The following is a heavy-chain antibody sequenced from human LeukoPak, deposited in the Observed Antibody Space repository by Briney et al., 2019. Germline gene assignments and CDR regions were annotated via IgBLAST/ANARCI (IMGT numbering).Heavy chain of an antibody. D-gene: IGHD3-3*01. CDR2: INPNSGST. V-gene: IGHV1-2*02. Sequence: GASVKVSCKASGYTFTGYYMHWVRQAPGQGLEWMGWINPNSGSTNYAQKFQGRVTMTRDTSISTAYMELSRLRSDDTAVYYCARDKILEWLPLYYFDYWGQGTLVTVSS. J-gene: IGHJ4*02. CDR1: GYTFTGYY. CDR3: ARDKILEWLPLYYFDY.